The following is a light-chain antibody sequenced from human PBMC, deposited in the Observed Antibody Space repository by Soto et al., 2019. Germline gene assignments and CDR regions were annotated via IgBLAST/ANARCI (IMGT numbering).Light chain of an antibody. CDR3: QQYGSPPLT. J-gene: IGKJ4*01. CDR1: QSVRSNY. CDR2: GAS. V-gene: IGKV3-20*01. Sequence: EIVLTQSPGTLSLSPGERATLSCRASQSVRSNYLAWYQQKPGQAPRLLIYGASSRATGFPDRFSGSGSGTDFTLTISRLEPEDFALYYCQQYGSPPLTFGGGTKVDIK.